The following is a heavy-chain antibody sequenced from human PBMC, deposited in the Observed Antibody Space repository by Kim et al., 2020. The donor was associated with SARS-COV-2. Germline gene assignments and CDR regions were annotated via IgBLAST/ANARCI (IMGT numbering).Heavy chain of an antibody. Sequence: DSVKGRFTIPSDNSKNTLYLQMNSLRAEDTAAYYCAKVYYDSGSYSYDMDVWGQGTTVTVSS. V-gene: IGHV3-23*01. CDR3: AKVYYDSGSYSYDMDV. D-gene: IGHD3-22*01. J-gene: IGHJ6*02.